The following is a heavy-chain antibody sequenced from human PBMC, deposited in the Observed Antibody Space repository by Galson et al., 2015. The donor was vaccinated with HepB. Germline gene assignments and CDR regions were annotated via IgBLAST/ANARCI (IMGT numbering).Heavy chain of an antibody. Sequence: SVKVSCKASGGTFSSYAISWVRQAPGQGLEWMGGIIPVLGTTKYAQNFQDRVTITADEFTSITYMELSSLRSEDTAAYYCVRVGGKLGYCSGGSCSNWFDPWGQGTLVTVSS. J-gene: IGHJ5*02. D-gene: IGHD2-15*01. CDR2: IIPVLGTT. V-gene: IGHV1-69*13. CDR3: VRVGGKLGYCSGGSCSNWFDP. CDR1: GGTFSSYA.